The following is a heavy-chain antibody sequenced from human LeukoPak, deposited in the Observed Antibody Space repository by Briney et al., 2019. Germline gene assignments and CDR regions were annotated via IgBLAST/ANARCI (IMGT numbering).Heavy chain of an antibody. Sequence: ASVKVSCKASGYTFTSYDIHWVRQAPGQGLEWMGMINPSGGGTNYAQKFQGRVTLTRDTSTSTVYMELSSLRSEDTAVYYCAKVGENSGWTPYEGNYYYYMDVWGKGTTVTISS. D-gene: IGHD6-19*01. CDR3: AKVGENSGWTPYEGNYYYYMDV. CDR1: GYTFTSYD. J-gene: IGHJ6*03. V-gene: IGHV1-46*01. CDR2: INPSGGGT.